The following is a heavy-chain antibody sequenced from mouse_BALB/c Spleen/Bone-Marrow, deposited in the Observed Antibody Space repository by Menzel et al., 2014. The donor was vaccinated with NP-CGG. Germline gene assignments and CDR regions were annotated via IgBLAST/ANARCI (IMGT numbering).Heavy chain of an antibody. CDR2: INPSTGYT. CDR3: ARYDGYEAY. CDR1: GQTFTSYW. D-gene: IGHD2-3*01. Sequence: QVQLQQPGAELAKPGASVKMSCKASGQTFTSYWMHWVKQRPGQGLEWIGYINPSTGYTEYNQKFKDKATLTADKSSSTAYMQLSSLTSEDSAVYYCARYDGYEAYWGQGTLVTVSA. J-gene: IGHJ3*01. V-gene: IGHV1-7*01.